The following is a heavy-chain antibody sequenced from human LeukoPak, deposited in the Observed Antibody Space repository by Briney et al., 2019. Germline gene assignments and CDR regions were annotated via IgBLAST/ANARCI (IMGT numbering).Heavy chain of an antibody. CDR2: INHSGST. D-gene: IGHD3-10*01. J-gene: IGHJ5*02. Sequence: SETLSLTCAVYGGSFSGYYWSWIRQPPGKGLEWIGEINHSGSTNYNPSLKSRVTISVDTSKNQFSLKLSSVTAADTAVYYCARDRITMVRGRNWFDPWGQGTLVAVSS. V-gene: IGHV4-34*01. CDR1: GGSFSGYY. CDR3: ARDRITMVRGRNWFDP.